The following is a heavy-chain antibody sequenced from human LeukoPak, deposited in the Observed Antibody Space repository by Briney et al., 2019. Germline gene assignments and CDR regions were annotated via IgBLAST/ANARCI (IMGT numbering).Heavy chain of an antibody. D-gene: IGHD3-10*01. CDR2: ICWNGGSI. V-gene: IGHV3-9*01. Sequence: PGGSLRLSCAASGFTFDDYAMHWVRQAPGKGLEWVSGICWNGGSIGYADSAKSRFTISRDNAKNALYLQMNSLRAEDTALYYCAKDIGSGGVSTGPTDYWGQETLVTVPS. CDR1: GFTFDDYA. J-gene: IGHJ4*02. CDR3: AKDIGSGGVSTGPTDY.